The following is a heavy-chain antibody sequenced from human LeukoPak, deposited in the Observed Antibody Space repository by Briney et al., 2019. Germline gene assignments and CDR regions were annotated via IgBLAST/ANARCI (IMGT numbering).Heavy chain of an antibody. CDR2: INPNSGGT. CDR1: GYTFTGYY. D-gene: IGHD3-10*01. Sequence: ASVKVSCKASGYTFTGYYMHWVRQAPGQGLEWMGWINPNSGGTNYAQKFQGRVTMTRDTSISTAYMELSSLRSEDTAVYYCAGYYGSGSYYNAGKNWFDPWGQGTLVTVSS. CDR3: AGYYGSGSYYNAGKNWFDP. J-gene: IGHJ5*02. V-gene: IGHV1-2*02.